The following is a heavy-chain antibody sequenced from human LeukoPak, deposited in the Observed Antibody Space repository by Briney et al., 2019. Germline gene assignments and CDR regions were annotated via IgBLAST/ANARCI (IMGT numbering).Heavy chain of an antibody. CDR1: GFIFSNYN. V-gene: IGHV3-33*01. CDR2: IWYDGSNK. J-gene: IGHJ4*02. D-gene: IGHD3-10*01. CDR3: ARDLIRYDY. Sequence: GGSLRLSCAASGFIFSNYNMHWVRQAPGKGLEWVAVIWYDGSNKYYADSVKGRFTISRDNSKSTLYLQMNSLRAEDTAVYYCARDLIRYDYWGQGTLVTVSS.